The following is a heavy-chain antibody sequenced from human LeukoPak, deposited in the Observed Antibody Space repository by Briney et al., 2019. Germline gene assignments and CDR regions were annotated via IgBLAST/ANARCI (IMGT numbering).Heavy chain of an antibody. J-gene: IGHJ4*02. V-gene: IGHV1-24*01. Sequence: ASVKVSCKVSGYTFTELSIHWVRRAPGKGLEWMGGFDREDDEIMYARKFQGRVTVTEGTSTDTAVMELRSLKSEDTAVYYCATAPLVGVPTFLDSWGQGTLVTVSS. CDR3: ATAPLVGVPTFLDS. D-gene: IGHD1-26*01. CDR2: FDREDDEI. CDR1: GYTFTELS.